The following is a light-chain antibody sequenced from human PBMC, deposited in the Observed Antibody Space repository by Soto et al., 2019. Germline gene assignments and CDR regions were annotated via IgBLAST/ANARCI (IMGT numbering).Light chain of an antibody. Sequence: EIVLTQSPGTLSLSQGERATLSCRASQSVSSSYLGWYQQKPGQAPRLLIYGASSRATGIADRFSGSGSGTDFTLTISRLEPEDFAVYYCQQYGSSPWTFGQGTKVEIK. V-gene: IGKV3-20*01. J-gene: IGKJ1*01. CDR1: QSVSSSY. CDR3: QQYGSSPWT. CDR2: GAS.